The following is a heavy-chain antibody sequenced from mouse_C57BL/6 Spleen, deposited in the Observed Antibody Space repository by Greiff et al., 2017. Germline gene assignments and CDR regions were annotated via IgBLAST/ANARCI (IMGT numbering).Heavy chain of an antibody. CDR2: INPNNGGT. CDR3: ARGGYYGYDLSYWYFDV. Sequence: VQLQQSGPELVKPGASVKIPCKASGYTFPDYNMAWVKQSHGKSLEWIGDINPNNGGTIYNQKFKGKATLTVDKSSSTAYMELRSLPSEDTAVYYCARGGYYGYDLSYWYFDVWGTGTTVTVSS. J-gene: IGHJ1*03. CDR1: GYTFPDYN. D-gene: IGHD2-2*01. V-gene: IGHV1-18*01.